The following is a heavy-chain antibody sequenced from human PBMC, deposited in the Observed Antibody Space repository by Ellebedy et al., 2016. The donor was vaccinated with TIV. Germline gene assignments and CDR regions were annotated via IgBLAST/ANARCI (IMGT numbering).Heavy chain of an antibody. CDR2: IYWDDSK. J-gene: IGHJ4*02. V-gene: IGHV2-5*08. D-gene: IGHD1-26*01. CDR1: GYPISSDYY. CDR3: PHMQFVGYYFDN. Sequence: LRLSCTVSGYPISSDYYWGWIRQPPGKALEWLGIIYWDDSKRYSPSLKSRVTITKDTSKNQVVLKMTNMDPVDTATYYCPHMQFVGYYFDNWGQGTLVTVSS.